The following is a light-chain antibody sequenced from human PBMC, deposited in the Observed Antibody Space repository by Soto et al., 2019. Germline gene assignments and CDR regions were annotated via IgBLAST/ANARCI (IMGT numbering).Light chain of an antibody. CDR2: GAS. CDR1: QSVSSN. Sequence: EIVMTQSPATLSVSPGERATLSCRASQSVSSNLAWYQQKPGQAPRLLIYGASTRATGIPARFSGSGSGTEFTLTISSLQSADFAVYYCQQYNNLPGTFGGGT. V-gene: IGKV3-15*01. CDR3: QQYNNLPGT. J-gene: IGKJ4*01.